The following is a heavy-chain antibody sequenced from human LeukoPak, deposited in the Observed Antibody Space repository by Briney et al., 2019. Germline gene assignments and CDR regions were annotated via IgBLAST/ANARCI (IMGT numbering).Heavy chain of an antibody. J-gene: IGHJ6*02. Sequence: SETLSLTCTVSGGSISSYYWSWIRQPAGKGLEWIGRIYTSGSTNYNPSLKSRVTMSVDTSKNQFSLKLSSVTAADTAVYYCARANTYSSSWYADYYYYGMDVWGQGTTVTVSS. CDR2: IYTSGST. V-gene: IGHV4-4*07. CDR3: ARANTYSSSWYADYYYYGMDV. D-gene: IGHD6-13*01. CDR1: GGSISSYY.